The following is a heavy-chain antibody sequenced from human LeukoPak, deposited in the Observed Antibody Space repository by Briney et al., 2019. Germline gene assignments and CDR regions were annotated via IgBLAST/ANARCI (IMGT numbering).Heavy chain of an antibody. CDR1: GFTFSSYA. J-gene: IGHJ4*02. Sequence: GGSLRLSCAASGFTFSSYAMHWVRQAPGKGLEWVAVISYDGSNKYYADSVKGRFTISGDNSKNTLYLQMNSLRAEDTAVYYCASGIAAAGISDYYWGQGTLVTVSS. CDR2: ISYDGSNK. V-gene: IGHV3-30-3*01. CDR3: ASGIAAAGISDYY. D-gene: IGHD6-13*01.